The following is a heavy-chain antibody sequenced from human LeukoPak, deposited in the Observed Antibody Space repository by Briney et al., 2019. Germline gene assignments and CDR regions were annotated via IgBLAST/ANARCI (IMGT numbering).Heavy chain of an antibody. D-gene: IGHD3-16*02. CDR1: GFPFANTW. CDR2: IKPKHDGATT. CDR3: ATVIFVYTAFDI. J-gene: IGHJ3*02. V-gene: IGHV3-15*01. Sequence: GGSLRLSCSASGFPFANTWMTWVRQAPGKGLEWVGRIKPKHDGATTDYAAPVKGRFTISRDDTKNTVFLQMTSLNAEDSGVYFCATVIFVYTAFDIWGQGTVVTV.